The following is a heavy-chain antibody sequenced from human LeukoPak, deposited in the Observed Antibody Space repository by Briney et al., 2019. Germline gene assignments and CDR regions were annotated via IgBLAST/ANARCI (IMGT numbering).Heavy chain of an antibody. V-gene: IGHV1-69*06. CDR1: GGTFSSYA. CDR3: ARDYYGSGSYYSDY. D-gene: IGHD3-10*01. Sequence: ASVKVSCKASGGTFSSYAISWVRQAPGQGLEWMGGIIPIFGTANYAQKFQGRVTITAEKSTSTAYMELSSLRSEDTAVYYCARDYYGSGSYYSDYWGQGTLVTVSS. CDR2: IIPIFGTA. J-gene: IGHJ4*02.